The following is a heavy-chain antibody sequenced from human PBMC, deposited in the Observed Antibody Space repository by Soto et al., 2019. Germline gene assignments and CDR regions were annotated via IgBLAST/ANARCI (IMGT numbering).Heavy chain of an antibody. CDR2: IIPIFGTA. CDR3: ARAGIAAAYWFDP. V-gene: IGHV1-69*12. J-gene: IGHJ5*02. CDR1: GGTFSSYA. Sequence: QVQLVQSGAEVKKPGSSVKVSCKASGGTFSSYAISWVRQAPGQGLEWMGGIIPIFGTANYAQKFQGRAQNTADDPTSTAYMELRSLSSGDAAVYYCARAGIAAAYWFDPWGQGTLVTVSS. D-gene: IGHD6-13*01.